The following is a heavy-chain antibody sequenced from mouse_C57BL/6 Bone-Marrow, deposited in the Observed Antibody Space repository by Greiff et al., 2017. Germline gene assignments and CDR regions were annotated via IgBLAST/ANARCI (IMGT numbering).Heavy chain of an antibody. Sequence: EVQLQQSVAELVRPGASVKLSCTASGFNIKNTYMHWVKQRPEQGLEWIGRIDPANGNTKYAPKFQGKATITANTSSNTAYLQLSSLTSEDTALYYCARIPITTRINYYAMDYWGQGTSVTVSS. J-gene: IGHJ4*01. CDR3: ARIPITTRINYYAMDY. V-gene: IGHV14-3*01. CDR2: IDPANGNT. CDR1: GFNIKNTY. D-gene: IGHD1-1*01.